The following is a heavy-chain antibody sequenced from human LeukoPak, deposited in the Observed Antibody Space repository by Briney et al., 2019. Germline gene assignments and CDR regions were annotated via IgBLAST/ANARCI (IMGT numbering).Heavy chain of an antibody. CDR3: ARARIAARAGLDY. CDR2: INHSGST. CDR1: GGSFSGYY. V-gene: IGHV4-34*01. D-gene: IGHD6-6*01. Sequence: PSETLSLTCAAYGGSFSGYYWSWIRQPPGKGLEWIGEINHSGSTNYNPSLKSRVTISVDTSKNQFSLKLSSVTAADTAVYYCARARIAARAGLDYWGQGTLVTVSS. J-gene: IGHJ4*02.